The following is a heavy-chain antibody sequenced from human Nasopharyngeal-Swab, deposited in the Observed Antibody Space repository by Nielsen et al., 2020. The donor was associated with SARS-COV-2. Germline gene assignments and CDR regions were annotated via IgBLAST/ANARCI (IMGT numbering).Heavy chain of an antibody. Sequence: SETRCLTCAVYGGSFSGYYWSWIRQPPGKGLEGIGEINHSGSTNYNPSLKSRVTISVDTSKNQFSLKLSSVTAADTAVYYCATCGGSCYSDAFDIWGQGTMVTVSS. D-gene: IGHD2-15*01. CDR3: ATCGGSCYSDAFDI. V-gene: IGHV4-34*01. J-gene: IGHJ3*02. CDR1: GGSFSGYY. CDR2: INHSGST.